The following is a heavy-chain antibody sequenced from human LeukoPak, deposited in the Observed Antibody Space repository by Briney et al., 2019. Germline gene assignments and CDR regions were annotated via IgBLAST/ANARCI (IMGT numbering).Heavy chain of an antibody. CDR1: GYTFTGYY. CDR2: INPNSGGT. J-gene: IGHJ3*02. V-gene: IGHV1-2*02. D-gene: IGHD3-10*02. CDR3: AGNTMWGAFDI. Sequence: ASVTVSCKASGYTFTGYYMHWVPQAPGQGLEWMGWINPNSGGTNYAQKFQGRVTMTRDTSISTAYMELSRLRSDDTAVYYWAGNTMWGAFDIWGQGTMVSVSS.